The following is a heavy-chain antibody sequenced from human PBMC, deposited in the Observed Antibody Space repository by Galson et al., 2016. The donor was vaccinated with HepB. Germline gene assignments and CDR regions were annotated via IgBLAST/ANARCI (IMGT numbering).Heavy chain of an antibody. Sequence: SLRLSCAASGFIFSSHAMRWVRQAPGKGLEWVAVISFDGHSENYSDSVKGRFTVSRDNSKSTLFLQIHRLSIDDTGVYYCVTNHVDSNGRGFSGDFDAWGQGAVVTVSS. CDR3: VTNHVDSNGRGFSGDFDA. CDR2: ISFDGHSE. CDR1: GFIFSSHA. J-gene: IGHJ4*02. V-gene: IGHV3-30*03. D-gene: IGHD4-11*01.